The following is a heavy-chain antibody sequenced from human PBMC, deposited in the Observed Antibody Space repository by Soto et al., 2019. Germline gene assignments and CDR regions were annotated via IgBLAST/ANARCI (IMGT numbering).Heavy chain of an antibody. J-gene: IGHJ3*02. D-gene: IGHD3-3*01. Sequence: GGSLRLSCAASGFTFSSYSMNWVRQAPGKGLEWVSYISSSSSTIYYADSVKGRFTISRDNAKNSLYLQMNSLRAEDKGVYYCALFWSGYYTDAFDIWGQGTMVTVSS. CDR2: ISSSSSTI. V-gene: IGHV3-48*01. CDR3: ALFWSGYYTDAFDI. CDR1: GFTFSSYS.